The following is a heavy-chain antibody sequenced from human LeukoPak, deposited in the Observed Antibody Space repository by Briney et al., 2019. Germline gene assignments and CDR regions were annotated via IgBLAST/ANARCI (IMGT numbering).Heavy chain of an antibody. CDR3: ASGTIPFTFGEIWSLDY. Sequence: PGRSLRLSCAASGITFRSYGMHWVCQAPGKGLEWVALIWYDGSKQYYGDSVKGRFTISRDNSKNMLYLEMHSLRAEDTAIYYCASGTIPFTFGEIWSLDYWGQGTLVTVSS. CDR2: IWYDGSKQ. J-gene: IGHJ4*02. D-gene: IGHD3-16*01. CDR1: GITFRSYG. V-gene: IGHV3-33*01.